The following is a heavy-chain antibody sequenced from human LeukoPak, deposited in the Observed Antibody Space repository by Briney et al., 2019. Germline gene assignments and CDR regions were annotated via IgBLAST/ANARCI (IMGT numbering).Heavy chain of an antibody. Sequence: ASVKVSCKASGYTLTGYYMHWVRQAPGQGLEWMGWINPNSGGTNYAQKFQGRVTMTRDTSISTAYMELSRLRSDDTAVYYCAREYGSGSYHNWFDPWGQGTLVTVSS. CDR3: AREYGSGSYHNWFDP. V-gene: IGHV1-2*02. CDR2: INPNSGGT. J-gene: IGHJ5*02. D-gene: IGHD3-10*01. CDR1: GYTLTGYY.